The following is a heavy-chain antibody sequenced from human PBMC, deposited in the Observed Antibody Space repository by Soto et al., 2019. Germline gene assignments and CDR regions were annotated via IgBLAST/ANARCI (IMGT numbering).Heavy chain of an antibody. CDR3: ARGVVVVAAKPSSFYYGMDV. V-gene: IGHV3-23*01. CDR1: GFTFSNYA. CDR2: ISGSGGST. Sequence: EVQLLESGGGLVQPGGSLRLSCAASGFTFSNYAMSWVRQAPGKGLEWVSAISGSGGSTYYADSVKGRFTISRDNSKNTLYQQMNGLRAEDTAIYFCARGVVVVAAKPSSFYYGMDVWGQGTTVTISS. J-gene: IGHJ6*02. D-gene: IGHD2-15*01.